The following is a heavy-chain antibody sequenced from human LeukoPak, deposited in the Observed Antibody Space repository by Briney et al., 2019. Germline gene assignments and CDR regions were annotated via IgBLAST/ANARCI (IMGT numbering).Heavy chain of an antibody. Sequence: GASVKVSCKASGYTFTGYYMHWVRQAPGQGLAWMGWINPNSGGTNYAQKFQGRVTMTRDTSISTAYMELSRLRSDDTAVYYCARDRMFGTAMVLYYFDYWGQGTLVTVSS. J-gene: IGHJ4*02. CDR3: ARDRMFGTAMVLYYFDY. CDR1: GYTFTGYY. D-gene: IGHD5-18*01. CDR2: INPNSGGT. V-gene: IGHV1-2*02.